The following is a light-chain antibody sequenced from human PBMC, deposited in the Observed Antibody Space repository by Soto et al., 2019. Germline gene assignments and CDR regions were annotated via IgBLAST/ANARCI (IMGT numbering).Light chain of an antibody. CDR3: QSYDSSNHGV. V-gene: IGLV6-57*01. CDR2: EDN. CDR1: SGSIASNY. J-gene: IGLJ3*02. Sequence: NFMLTQPHSVSESPGKTVTISCTRSSGSIASNYVQWYQQRPGSSPTTVIYEDNQRPSGVPDRFSGSIDSSSNSASLTISGRKTEEEADYYCQSYDSSNHGVFGGGTKLTVL.